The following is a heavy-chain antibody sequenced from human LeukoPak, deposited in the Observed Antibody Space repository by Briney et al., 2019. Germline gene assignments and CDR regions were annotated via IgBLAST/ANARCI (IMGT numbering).Heavy chain of an antibody. V-gene: IGHV3-13*01. CDR1: GFTFSSYD. D-gene: IGHD3-10*01. Sequence: GGSLKLSCAASGFTFSSYDMHWVRQATGRGLEWVSGVAGAGDTYYADSVKGRFTISRENGKNSLYLQMNSLRAGDTAVYYCARGGIRGVTWNWLDPWGQGTLVTVSS. J-gene: IGHJ5*02. CDR3: ARGGIRGVTWNWLDP. CDR2: VAGAGDT.